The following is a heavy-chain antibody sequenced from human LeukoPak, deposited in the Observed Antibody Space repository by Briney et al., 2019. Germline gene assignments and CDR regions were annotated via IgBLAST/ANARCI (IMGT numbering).Heavy chain of an antibody. CDR2: INPNSGGT. J-gene: IGHJ3*02. V-gene: IGHV1-2*02. Sequence: ASVKVSCKASGYTFTGYYMHWVRQAPEQGLEWMGWINPNSGGTNYAQKFQGRVTMTRDTSISTAYMELSRLRSDDTAVYYCARGVPDHDAFDIWGQGTMVTVSS. CDR3: ARGVPDHDAFDI. CDR1: GYTFTGYY.